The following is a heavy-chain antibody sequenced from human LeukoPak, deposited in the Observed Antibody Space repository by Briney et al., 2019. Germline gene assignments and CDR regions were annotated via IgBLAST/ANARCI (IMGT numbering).Heavy chain of an antibody. V-gene: IGHV4-38-2*02. J-gene: IGHJ6*03. D-gene: IGHD6-6*01. CDR1: GYSISSGYY. CDR3: ARAIAARLEYMDV. CDR2: INHSGST. Sequence: SETLSLTCTVSGYSISSGYYWGWIRQPPGKGLEWIGEINHSGSTNYNPSLKSRVTISVDTSKNQFSLKLSSVTAADTAVYYCARAIAARLEYMDVWGKGTTVTVSS.